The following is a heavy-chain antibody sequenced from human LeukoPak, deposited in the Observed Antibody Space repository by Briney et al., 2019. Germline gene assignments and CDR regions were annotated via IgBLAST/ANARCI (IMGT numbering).Heavy chain of an antibody. D-gene: IGHD2-15*01. CDR2: MSGRGVST. V-gene: IGHV3-23*01. CDR1: GFTFTNYA. J-gene: IGHJ4*02. Sequence: GGSLRLSCPASGFTFTNYAMSWVRQAPGKGLEWVSGMSGRGVSTYYADSVKGRFTISSDNSKNTLYLQMNSLRAEDTAIYYCAKDCNGGNCYIDYWGQGTLVTVAS. CDR3: AKDCNGGNCYIDY.